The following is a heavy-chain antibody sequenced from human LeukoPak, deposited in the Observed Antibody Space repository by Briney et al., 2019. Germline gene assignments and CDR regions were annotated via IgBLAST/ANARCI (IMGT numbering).Heavy chain of an antibody. J-gene: IGHJ2*01. CDR3: ARVDGVVVSYWYFDL. Sequence: PSETLSLTCSVSGDSINSGVSYWAWLRQPPGKGLEWIGTIYYSGSAWSTYYNPSLKSRVTISVDTSKNQFSLKLNSVTAADTAVYYCARVDGVVVSYWYFDLWGRGTLVTVSS. CDR2: IYYSGSAWST. V-gene: IGHV4-39*07. D-gene: IGHD3-22*01. CDR1: GDSINSGVSY.